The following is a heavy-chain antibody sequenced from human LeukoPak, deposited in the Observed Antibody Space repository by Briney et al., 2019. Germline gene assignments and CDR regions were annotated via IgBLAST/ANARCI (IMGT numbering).Heavy chain of an antibody. J-gene: IGHJ2*01. Sequence: SETLSLTCTVSGASSSSTPYSWGWIRQSPGKGLEWIGSLYYNGNTYYNPSLKSRVTIVKDASNKQFSLKPTSVTAADTAVYYCARRFPDGPYWFFDLWGRGTTVTVSS. CDR3: ARRFPDGPYWFFDL. CDR1: GASSSSTPYS. V-gene: IGHV4-39*07. D-gene: IGHD1-14*01. CDR2: LYYNGNT.